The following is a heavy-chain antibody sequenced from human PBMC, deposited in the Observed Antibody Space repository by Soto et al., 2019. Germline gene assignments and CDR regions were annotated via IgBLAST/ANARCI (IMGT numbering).Heavy chain of an antibody. CDR1: GFTFSSYA. CDR3: AKSLNMATSFDY. J-gene: IGHJ4*02. CDR2: ISVTGDT. Sequence: EGQLLESGGGLVQPGGSLRLSCAASGFTFSSYAMNWVRQVPGKGPEWVSHISVTGDTYYADSVKGRFTISRDNSKNTLCLQMNSLRAEDTAVYYCAKSLNMATSFDYWGQGTPVTVSS. V-gene: IGHV3-23*01.